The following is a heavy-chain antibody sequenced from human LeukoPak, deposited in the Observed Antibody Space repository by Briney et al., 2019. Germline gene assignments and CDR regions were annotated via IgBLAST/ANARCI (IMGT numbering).Heavy chain of an antibody. Sequence: NTSETLSLTCAVYGGSFSGYYWSWIRQPPGKGLEWIGEINHSGSTNYNPPLKSRVTISVDTSKNQFSLKLSSVTAADTAVYYCARGPPYYYDGGGYYYFDYWGQGTLVTVSS. CDR2: INHSGST. V-gene: IGHV4-34*01. CDR3: ARGPPYYYDGGGYYYFDY. CDR1: GGSFSGYY. J-gene: IGHJ4*02. D-gene: IGHD3-22*01.